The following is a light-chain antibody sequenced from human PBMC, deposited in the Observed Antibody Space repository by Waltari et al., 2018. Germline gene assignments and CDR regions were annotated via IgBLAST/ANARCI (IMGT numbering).Light chain of an antibody. J-gene: IGKJ4*01. CDR3: QQYDGSVVT. V-gene: IGKV3-20*01. CDR2: GAS. Sequence: ELVLTQSPGTLSVSPGERVTVTCRASQTITGSWLTWYHQKPGQAPRLLIYGASNRAPGIPDRFSGSGSGTDFTVTISRLEPEDSAVYYCQQYDGSVVTFGGGTKVEIK. CDR1: QTITGSW.